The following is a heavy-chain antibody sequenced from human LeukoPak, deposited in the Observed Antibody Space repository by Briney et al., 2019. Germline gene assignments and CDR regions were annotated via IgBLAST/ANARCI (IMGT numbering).Heavy chain of an antibody. V-gene: IGHV1-8*01. CDR2: MNPNSGNT. J-gene: IGHJ3*02. CDR3: ARVHYDILTGYSRAFDI. CDR1: GYTFTCYD. Sequence: ASVKVSCKASGYTFTCYDINWVRQATGQGLEWMGWMNPNSGNTGYAQKFQGRVTMTRNTSISTAYMELSSLRSEDTAVYYCARVHYDILTGYSRAFDIWGQGTMVTVSS. D-gene: IGHD3-9*01.